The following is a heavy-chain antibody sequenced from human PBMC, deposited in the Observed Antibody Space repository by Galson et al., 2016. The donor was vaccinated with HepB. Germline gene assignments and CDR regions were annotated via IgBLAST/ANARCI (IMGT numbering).Heavy chain of an antibody. D-gene: IGHD3-10*01. Sequence: TLSLTCTVSGDSINTGGSYWSWIRHHPEKGLEWIGYIYYAGSHYFNPSLKSRASMSVDTSKNQFSLTVNSVTAADTAVYYCARGGGSNYNLFWYFDVWGRGILITVS. CDR1: GDSINTGGSY. CDR3: ARGGGSNYNLFWYFDV. CDR2: IYYAGSH. J-gene: IGHJ2*01. V-gene: IGHV4-31*03.